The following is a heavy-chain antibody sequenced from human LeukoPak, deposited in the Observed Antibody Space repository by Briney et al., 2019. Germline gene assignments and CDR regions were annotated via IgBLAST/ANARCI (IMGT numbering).Heavy chain of an antibody. J-gene: IGHJ3*02. CDR1: GFTFSSYA. V-gene: IGHV3-23*01. D-gene: IGHD3-16*01. CDR2: LSTSGGVT. Sequence: PGGSLRLSCAASGFTFSSYAVSWVREAPGEGLEWVSALSTSGGVTHYADSLKGRFTISRDKSKNTLYLQMNSLRADDTAVYYCAKSRSGWGDFDIWGQGTMVTVSS. CDR3: AKSRSGWGDFDI.